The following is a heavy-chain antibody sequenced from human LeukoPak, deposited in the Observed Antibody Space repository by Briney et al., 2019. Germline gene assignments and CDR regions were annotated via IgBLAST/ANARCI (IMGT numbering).Heavy chain of an antibody. D-gene: IGHD3-9*01. CDR2: INHSGST. CDR3: ARGLGLRYFDWSKNWFDP. Sequence: SETLSVTCAVYGGSFSGYYWSWIRQPPGKRLEWIGEINHSGSTNYNPSLKSRVTISVDTSKNQFSLKLSSVTAADTAVYYCARGLGLRYFDWSKNWFDPWGQGTLVTVSS. J-gene: IGHJ5*02. V-gene: IGHV4-34*01. CDR1: GGSFSGYY.